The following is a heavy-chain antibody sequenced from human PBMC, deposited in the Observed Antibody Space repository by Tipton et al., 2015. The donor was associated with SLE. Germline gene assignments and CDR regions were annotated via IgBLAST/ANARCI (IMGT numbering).Heavy chain of an antibody. Sequence: SLRLSCEASGFTFSSYGMHWVRQAPGKGLERVAGIRSDGSKEYYADSVKGRFTISRDNTKNTLYLQMNSLRAEDTAGYYCANGLRGVEEDGGEFEFWGQGTLVTVSS. V-gene: IGHV3-30*18. CDR1: GFTFSSYG. CDR3: ANGLRGVEEDGGEFEF. CDR2: IRSDGSKE. D-gene: IGHD5-24*01. J-gene: IGHJ4*02.